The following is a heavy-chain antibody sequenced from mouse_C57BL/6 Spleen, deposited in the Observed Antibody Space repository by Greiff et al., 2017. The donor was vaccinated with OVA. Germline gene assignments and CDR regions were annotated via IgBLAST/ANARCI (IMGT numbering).Heavy chain of an antibody. CDR1: GYTFTSYG. CDR2: IYIGNGYT. J-gene: IGHJ1*03. Sequence: EVQRVESGAELVRPGSSVKMSCKTSGYTFTSYGINWVKQRPGQGLEWIGYIYIGNGYTEYNEKFKGKATLTSDTSSSTAYMQLSSLTSEDSAIYFCARRGNPGRSSGDWYFDVWGTGTTVTVSS. D-gene: IGHD1-1*01. V-gene: IGHV1-58*01. CDR3: ARRGNPGRSSGDWYFDV.